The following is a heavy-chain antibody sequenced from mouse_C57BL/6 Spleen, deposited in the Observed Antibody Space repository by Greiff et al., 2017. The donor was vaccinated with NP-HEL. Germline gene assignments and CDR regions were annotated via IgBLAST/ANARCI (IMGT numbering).Heavy chain of an antibody. Sequence: QVQLKESGAELVNPGASVKLSCKASGYNFTEYTIHWVKQRFGQGLEWIGWFYPGSGSIKYNEKFKDKATLTAHKSSSTVYMELSRLTSEDSAVYLCAGHEGEAYGYGNQYYFGCWGQGTTLTVSS. CDR3: AGHEGEAYGYGNQYYFGC. V-gene: IGHV1-62-2*01. D-gene: IGHD2-1*01. J-gene: IGHJ2*01. CDR2: FYPGSGSI. CDR1: GYNFTEYT.